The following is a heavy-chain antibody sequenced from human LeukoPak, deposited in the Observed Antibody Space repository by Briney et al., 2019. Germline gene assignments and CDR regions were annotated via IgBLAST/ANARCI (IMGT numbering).Heavy chain of an antibody. CDR2: IKQDGSEK. CDR3: AIHGGGTFRIEAFDV. Sequence: GGSLRLSCAASGFTFSSYWMSWVRQAPGKGLEWVANIKQDGSEKYYVDSVKGRFTISRDNSKNTLYLQMNSLRDEDTALYYCAIHGGGTFRIEAFDVWGQGTMVTISS. D-gene: IGHD3-16*01. J-gene: IGHJ3*01. V-gene: IGHV3-7*03. CDR1: GFTFSSYW.